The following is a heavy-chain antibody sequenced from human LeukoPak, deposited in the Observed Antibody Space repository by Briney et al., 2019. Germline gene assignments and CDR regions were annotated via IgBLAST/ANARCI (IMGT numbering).Heavy chain of an antibody. CDR2: IYYSGSI. V-gene: IGHV4-59*08. CDR1: GDSISSYY. J-gene: IGHJ6*02. CDR3: ARHGPLYEYFYYNMDV. D-gene: IGHD5/OR15-5a*01. Sequence: SETLSLTRTVSGDSISSYYWSWIRQPPGKGLEWIGYIYYSGSIDYNPSLKSRVTISVDTSKNQFSLKVSSVTAADTAVYYCARHGPLYEYFYYNMDVWGQGTTVTVSS.